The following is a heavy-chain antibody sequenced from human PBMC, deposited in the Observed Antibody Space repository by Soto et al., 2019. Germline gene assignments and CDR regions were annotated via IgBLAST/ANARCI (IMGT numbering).Heavy chain of an antibody. CDR3: TTAGGSKVDY. Sequence: GGSLRLSCAASGFTFSNAWMSWVRQAPGKGLEWVGRMKSKTDGGTTDYAAPVKGRFTISRDDSKNTLYLQMNSLKTEDTAVYYCTTAGGSKVDYWGQGTLVTVSS. CDR2: MKSKTDGGTT. CDR1: GFTFSNAW. D-gene: IGHD4-4*01. V-gene: IGHV3-15*01. J-gene: IGHJ4*02.